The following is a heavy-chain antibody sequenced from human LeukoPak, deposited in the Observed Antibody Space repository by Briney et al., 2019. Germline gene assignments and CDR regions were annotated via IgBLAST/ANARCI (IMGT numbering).Heavy chain of an antibody. D-gene: IGHD3-16*01. CDR1: GYTFTSYY. Sequence: ASVKVSCKASGYTFTSYYMHWVRQAPGQGLEWMGWINSNSGGTNYAQKFQGRVTMTRDTSISTAYMELSRLRSDDTAVYYCARDIWGGRQSGDYWGQGTLVTVSS. CDR2: INSNSGGT. CDR3: ARDIWGGRQSGDY. V-gene: IGHV1-2*02. J-gene: IGHJ4*02.